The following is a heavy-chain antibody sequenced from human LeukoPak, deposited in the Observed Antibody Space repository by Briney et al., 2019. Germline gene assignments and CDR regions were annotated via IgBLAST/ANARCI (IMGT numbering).Heavy chain of an antibody. J-gene: IGHJ4*02. CDR1: GFTFSDYA. CDR3: AKDWEGSFDY. Sequence: GGSLRLSCAASGFTFSDYAMSWVRQAPGKGLEWISEISGSGGNTYYADSVKGRFTISRDNSKNTLYLQMNSLRAKDTAVYYCAKDWEGSFDYWGQGTLVTVSS. V-gene: IGHV3-23*01. CDR2: ISGSGGNT. D-gene: IGHD1-26*01.